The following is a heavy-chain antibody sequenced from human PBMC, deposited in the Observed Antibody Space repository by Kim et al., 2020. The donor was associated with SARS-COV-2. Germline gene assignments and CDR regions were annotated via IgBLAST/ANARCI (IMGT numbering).Heavy chain of an antibody. V-gene: IGHV3-43*02. J-gene: IGHJ3*01. CDR3: AKPRRLNWVDAYDV. CDR1: GFTFENYA. CDR2: IRGDGSST. D-gene: IGHD1-1*01. Sequence: GGSLRLSCVVSGFTFENYAMHWVRQVPGKSLEWVSIIRGDGSSTYYGASLKGSVTISRDNSRNSLHLQINSLTTEDTAFYYCAKPRRLNWVDAYDVWGPGTLVTVSS.